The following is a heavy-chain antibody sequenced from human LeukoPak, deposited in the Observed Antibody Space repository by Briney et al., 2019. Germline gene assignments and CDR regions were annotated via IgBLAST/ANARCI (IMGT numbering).Heavy chain of an antibody. CDR1: GFTFSSYG. D-gene: IGHD5-12*01. CDR2: IRYDGSRQ. V-gene: IGHV3-33*08. Sequence: GGSLRLSCAASGFTFSSYGMHWVRQAPGKGLEWVASIRYDGSRQFYADSVKGRFTISRDNAKNSLYLQMNSLRAEDTAVYYCASDGGHVDYWGQGTLVTVSS. J-gene: IGHJ4*02. CDR3: ASDGGHVDY.